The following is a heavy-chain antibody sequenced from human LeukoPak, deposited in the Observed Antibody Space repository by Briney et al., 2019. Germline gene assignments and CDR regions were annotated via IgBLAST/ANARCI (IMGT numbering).Heavy chain of an antibody. CDR2: ISRDSTSI. V-gene: IGHV3-21*06. CDR1: GFTFSEYT. Sequence: GGSLRLSCAVSGFTFSEYTMKWFRQAPGKGLQWVSSISRDSTSIHYADSLKGRFTISRDNAKNLLHLQMNSLSAEDTAVYYCARARRVFGVVRDASDIWGQGTMVTVSS. CDR3: ARARRVFGVVRDASDI. J-gene: IGHJ3*02. D-gene: IGHD3-3*01.